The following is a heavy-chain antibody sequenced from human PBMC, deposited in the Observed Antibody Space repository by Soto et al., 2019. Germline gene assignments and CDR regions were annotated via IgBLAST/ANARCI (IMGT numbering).Heavy chain of an antibody. J-gene: IGHJ4*02. CDR3: ARAEPYSSSSPFDY. CDR2: MNTNSGNT. V-gene: IGHV1-8*01. Sequence: QVQLVQSGAEVKKPGAAVKVSCNTSGYTFTNDNIHWGRQDTGQGLEWMGWMNTNSGNTGYAQKFQGSVTMPRNTSTTTAYMELSSLRAGDTALYYCARAEPYSSSSPFDYWGQGTPVTGSS. CDR1: GYTFTNDN. D-gene: IGHD6-6*01.